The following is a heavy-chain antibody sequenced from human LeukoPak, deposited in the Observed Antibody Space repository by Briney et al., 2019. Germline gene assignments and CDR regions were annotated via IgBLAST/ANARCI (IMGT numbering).Heavy chain of an antibody. CDR3: ARGPRRVSYFDY. J-gene: IGHJ4*02. Sequence: PSETLSLTCAVYGGSFSGYYWSWIRQPPGKGLEWIGEINHSGSTNYNPSLKSRVTISVDTSKNQFSLKLSSVTAADTAVYYCARGPRRVSYFDYWGQGTLVTVSS. V-gene: IGHV4-34*01. CDR1: GGSFSGYY. CDR2: INHSGST.